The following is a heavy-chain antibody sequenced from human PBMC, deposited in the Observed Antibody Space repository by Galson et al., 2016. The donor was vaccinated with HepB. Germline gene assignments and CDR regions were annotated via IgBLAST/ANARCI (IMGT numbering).Heavy chain of an antibody. D-gene: IGHD2-2*02. CDR3: ARESFRYQLLYYWFDP. Sequence: SVKVSCKASGYTFTSYAMHWVRQAPGQRLEWMGWINAGNGITKYSQKFQGRVTITWDTSASTAYMELSSLRSEDTAVYYCARESFRYQLLYYWFDPWGQGTLVTVSS. J-gene: IGHJ5*02. V-gene: IGHV1-3*01. CDR1: GYTFTSYA. CDR2: INAGNGIT.